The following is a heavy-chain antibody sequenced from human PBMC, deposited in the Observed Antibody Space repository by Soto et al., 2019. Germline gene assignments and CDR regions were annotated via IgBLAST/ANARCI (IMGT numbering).Heavy chain of an antibody. V-gene: IGHV3-30-3*01. J-gene: IGHJ6*02. Sequence: PGGSLRLSCAAPGFTFSSYAMHWVRQAPGKGLEWVAVISYDGSNKYYADSVKGRFTISRDNSKNTLYLQMNSLRAEDTAVYYCARDLIIDIWYYYYYYGMYVCGQGTTVTVSS. CDR3: ARDLIIDIWYYYYYYGMYV. CDR1: GFTFSSYA. D-gene: IGHD3-9*01. CDR2: ISYDGSNK.